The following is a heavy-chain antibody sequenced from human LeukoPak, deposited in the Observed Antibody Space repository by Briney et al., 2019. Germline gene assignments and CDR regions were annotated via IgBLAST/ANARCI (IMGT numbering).Heavy chain of an antibody. V-gene: IGHV3-23*01. CDR3: AKHFCTGLDCSLFDS. J-gene: IGHJ4*02. Sequence: GGSLRLSCAASGFTFSTYALSWVRQAPGKGLEWVSAISGSGGSTYFADSVKGRFTISRDNSKNTLYLQMNSLRPEDTALYYCAKHFCTGLDCSLFDSWGQGTLVTVSS. CDR1: GFTFSTYA. CDR2: ISGSGGST. D-gene: IGHD3/OR15-3a*01.